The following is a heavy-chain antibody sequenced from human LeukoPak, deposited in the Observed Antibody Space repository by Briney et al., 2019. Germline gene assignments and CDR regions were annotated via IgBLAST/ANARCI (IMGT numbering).Heavy chain of an antibody. CDR1: EFTFSNYA. V-gene: IGHV3-23*01. D-gene: IGHD3-3*01. J-gene: IGHJ6*02. CDR3: AKGRAFGVRAYGMDV. CDR2: ISAGSGST. Sequence: PGGSLRLSCAASEFTFSNYAMSWVRQAPGKGLEWVSGISAGSGSTYYADSVKGRFTISRDNSKNTLYLQMNSLRAEDAAQYYCAKGRAFGVRAYGMDVWGQGTTVTVSS.